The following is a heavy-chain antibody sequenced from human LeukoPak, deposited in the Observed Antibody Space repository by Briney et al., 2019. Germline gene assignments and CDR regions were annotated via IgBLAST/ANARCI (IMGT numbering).Heavy chain of an antibody. CDR2: IKPDGSER. D-gene: IGHD3-22*01. CDR3: ARDWGAYYHFFDY. V-gene: IGHV3-7*01. CDR1: GFTFSDYY. Sequence: PGGSLRLSCAASGFTFSDYYMSWIRQAPGKGLEWVGNIKPDGSERNYVDSVKGRFTISRDNAKKSLYLQMNSLRAEDTAVYYCARDWGAYYHFFDYWGQGTLVTVSS. J-gene: IGHJ4*02.